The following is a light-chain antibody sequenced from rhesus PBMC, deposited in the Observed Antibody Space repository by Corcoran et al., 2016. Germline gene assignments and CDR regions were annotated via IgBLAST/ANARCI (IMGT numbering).Light chain of an antibody. Sequence: ETVMMQSPATLSLSPGERATLSCRASQRVGSTLAWYQQKPGQAPRLLIYYASSRTTGIPDRFIGSWVVTEVTLTISSLDPEDGGVYYCQKYNDWPPSFGQGTKVEIK. CDR2: YAS. CDR1: QRVGST. CDR3: QKYNDWPPS. J-gene: IGKJ2*01. V-gene: IGKV3-35*02.